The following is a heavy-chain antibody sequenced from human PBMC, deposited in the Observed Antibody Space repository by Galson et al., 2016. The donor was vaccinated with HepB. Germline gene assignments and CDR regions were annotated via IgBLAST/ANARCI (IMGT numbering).Heavy chain of an antibody. CDR2: ISAYNGNT. CDR1: GYTFSSYE. Sequence: SVKVSCKASGYTFSSYEISWVRQAPGQGLEWLGWISAYNGNTKYPHKVQGRVTMTPDASTSTAYMELRSLRSDDTAVYYCARVYPGVTLDFWGQGTMVTVSA. V-gene: IGHV1-18*01. J-gene: IGHJ3*01. D-gene: IGHD2-8*01. CDR3: ARVYPGVTLDF.